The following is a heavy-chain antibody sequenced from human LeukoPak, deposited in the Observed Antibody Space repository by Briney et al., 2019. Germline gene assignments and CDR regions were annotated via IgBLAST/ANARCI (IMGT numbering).Heavy chain of an antibody. D-gene: IGHD1-26*01. V-gene: IGHV3-11*04. CDR1: GFTFSDHH. CDR3: ARIQSGFDI. J-gene: IGHJ3*02. CDR2: ISGSGSTI. Sequence: PGGSLRLSCAASGFTFSDHHMTWIRQAPGKGLEWLSYISGSGSTIFYADSVKGRFTISRDNAKKSLYLQMNSLRAEDTAVYYCARIQSGFDIWGQGTMVTVSS.